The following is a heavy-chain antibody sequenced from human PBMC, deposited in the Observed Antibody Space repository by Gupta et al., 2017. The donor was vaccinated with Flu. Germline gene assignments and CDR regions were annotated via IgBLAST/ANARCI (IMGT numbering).Heavy chain of an antibody. CDR2: IYYSGST. V-gene: IGHV4-59*01. D-gene: IGHD5-18*01. Sequence: QVQLQESGPGLVKPSETLSLTCTVSGGSISSYYWSWIRQPPGKGLEWIGYIYYSGSTNYNPSLMSRFPISVDTSKNHFSLKLSSVTAADTAVYYCARGLGYSYGYFGAFDIWGHGTMVTVSS. J-gene: IGHJ3*02. CDR3: ARGLGYSYGYFGAFDI. CDR1: GGSISSYY.